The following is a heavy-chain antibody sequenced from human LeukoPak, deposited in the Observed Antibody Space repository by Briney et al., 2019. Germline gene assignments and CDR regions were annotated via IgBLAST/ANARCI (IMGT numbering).Heavy chain of an antibody. CDR3: TSRTVVVVAASFIYMDV. CDR2: IKQDGSEK. J-gene: IGHJ6*03. CDR1: GFTFSGYW. Sequence: GGSLRLSCAASGFTFSGYWMSWVRQPPGKGLEWVANIKQDGSEKNYVDSVKGRFTISRDNAKNSLYLQMNSLKTEDTAVYYCTSRTVVVVAASFIYMDVWGKGTTVTVSS. V-gene: IGHV3-7*03. D-gene: IGHD2-15*01.